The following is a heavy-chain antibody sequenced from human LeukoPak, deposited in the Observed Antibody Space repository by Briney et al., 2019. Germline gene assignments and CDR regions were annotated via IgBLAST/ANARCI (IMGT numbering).Heavy chain of an antibody. CDR2: ITGSGSGI. V-gene: IGHV3-23*01. CDR3: AKWGDYDVLTGYYVSDY. J-gene: IGHJ4*02. CDR1: GFTFDDYA. D-gene: IGHD3-9*01. Sequence: GGSLRLSCAASGFTFDDYAMHWVRQAPGKGLEWVSAITGSGSGIYYADSMKSRFTISRDNSKNTLYLQINSLRAEDTAVYYCAKWGDYDVLTGYYVSDYWGQGTLVTVSS.